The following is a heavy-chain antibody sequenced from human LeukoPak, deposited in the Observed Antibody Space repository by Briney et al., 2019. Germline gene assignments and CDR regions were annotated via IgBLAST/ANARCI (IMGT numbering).Heavy chain of an antibody. Sequence: SSETLSLTCAVSGGSISSGGYSWSWIRQPPGKGLEWIGYIYHSGSTYYNPSLKNRVTISVDRSKNQFSLKLSSVTAADTAVYYCARDKPRPYSGYDSNWFDPWGQGTLVTVSS. CDR1: GGSISSGGYS. CDR2: IYHSGST. V-gene: IGHV4-30-2*01. D-gene: IGHD5-12*01. J-gene: IGHJ5*02. CDR3: ARDKPRPYSGYDSNWFDP.